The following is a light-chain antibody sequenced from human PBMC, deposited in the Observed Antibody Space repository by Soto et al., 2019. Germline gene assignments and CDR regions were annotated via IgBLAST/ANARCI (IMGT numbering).Light chain of an antibody. CDR2: DVS. Sequence: QSALTQPASVSGSPGQSITISCTGTSSDVGGYNSVSWYQQHPGKAPKLMIYDVSNRPSGVSNRFSGSKSGNTASLTISGLRAEDGADYYCSSYTSSSTLEFGGGTKLTVL. CDR3: SSYTSSSTLE. CDR1: SSDVGGYNS. J-gene: IGLJ2*01. V-gene: IGLV2-14*01.